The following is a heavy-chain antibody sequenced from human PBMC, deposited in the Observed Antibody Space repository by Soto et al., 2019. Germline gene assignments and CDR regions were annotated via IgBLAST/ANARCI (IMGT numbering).Heavy chain of an antibody. Sequence: ASVKVSCKVSGYTLTELSMHWVRQAPGKGLEWMGGFDPEDGETIYAQKFQGRVTMTEDTSTDTAYMELSSLRSEDTAVYYCATAIQPPDAFDIWAKGQWSPSPQ. D-gene: IGHD5-18*01. CDR1: GYTLTELS. CDR3: ATAIQPPDAFDI. J-gene: IGHJ3*02. CDR2: FDPEDGET. V-gene: IGHV1-24*01.